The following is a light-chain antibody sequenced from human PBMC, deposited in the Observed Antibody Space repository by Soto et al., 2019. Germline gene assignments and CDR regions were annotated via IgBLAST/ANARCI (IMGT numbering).Light chain of an antibody. J-gene: IGKJ3*01. V-gene: IGKV1-39*01. CDR1: QSISDY. Sequence: DIQMTQSPSSLSASVGDRVAITCRSSQSISDYLNWYQQKPGKALKLVIYGASNLQSGVPPRFSGIGCGSEFPLTTSGLQPDDFAIYFCQQSYSLPLTFGTGNKVDV. CDR3: QQSYSLPLT. CDR2: GAS.